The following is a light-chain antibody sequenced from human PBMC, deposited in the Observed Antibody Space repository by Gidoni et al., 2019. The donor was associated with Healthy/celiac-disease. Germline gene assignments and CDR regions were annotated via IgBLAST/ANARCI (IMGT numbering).Light chain of an antibody. V-gene: IGLV2-14*01. J-gene: IGLJ1*01. Sequence: QSALTQPASVSGSPGQSITISCTGTSSDVGGYNYVSWSQQHPGKAPKLMIYEVSNQPSGVSNRFSGSKSGNTASLTISGLQAEDEADYYCSSYTSSSTSYVFGTGTKVTVL. CDR2: EVS. CDR1: SSDVGGYNY. CDR3: SSYTSSSTSYV.